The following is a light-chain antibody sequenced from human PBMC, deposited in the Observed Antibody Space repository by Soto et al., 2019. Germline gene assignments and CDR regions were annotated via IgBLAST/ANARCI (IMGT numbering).Light chain of an antibody. CDR1: QDIRSS. CDR3: QQFNSSPFT. Sequence: DFQMTQSPSFLSASVGDRLTITCRASQDIRSSLAWYQQKPGKAPNLLIYTVPTLQSGVPSRFSGSRSGTEFTLTISSLQPEDFATYYCQQFNSSPFTFGGGTKVEI. CDR2: TVP. J-gene: IGKJ4*01. V-gene: IGKV1-9*01.